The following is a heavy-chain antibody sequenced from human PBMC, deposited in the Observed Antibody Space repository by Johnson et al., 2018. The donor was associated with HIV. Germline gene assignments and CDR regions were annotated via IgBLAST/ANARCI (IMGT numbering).Heavy chain of an antibody. CDR1: GFTVSSNY. Sequence: MLLVESGGGLVQPGGSLRLSCAASGFTVSSNYMSWVRQAPGKGLEWVSVIYNGGSTYYADSVKGRFTISRDNSKNSLYLQMNSLRAEDTAVYYCARARYDYVWGSYRFDAFDLWGQGTLVIVSS. J-gene: IGHJ3*01. CDR3: ARARYDYVWGSYRFDAFDL. V-gene: IGHV3-66*01. D-gene: IGHD3-16*02. CDR2: IYNGGST.